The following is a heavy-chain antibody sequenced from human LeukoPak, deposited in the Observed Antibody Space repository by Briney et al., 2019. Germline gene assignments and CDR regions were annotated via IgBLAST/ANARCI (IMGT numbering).Heavy chain of an antibody. Sequence: TGGSLRLSCAASGFTFSSYSMNWVRQAPGKGLEWVSSISSSSSYIYYADSVKGRFTISRDNAKNSLYLQMNSLRAEDKAVYYCARKGIVPAARDYYYYYGMDVWGKGTTVTVSS. V-gene: IGHV3-21*01. J-gene: IGHJ6*04. CDR3: ARKGIVPAARDYYYYYGMDV. D-gene: IGHD2-2*01. CDR1: GFTFSSYS. CDR2: ISSSSSYI.